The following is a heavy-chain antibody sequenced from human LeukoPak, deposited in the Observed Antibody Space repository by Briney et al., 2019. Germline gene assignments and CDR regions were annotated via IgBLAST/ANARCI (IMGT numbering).Heavy chain of an antibody. D-gene: IGHD5-12*01. CDR3: ARGGGYSGYLFYFDS. CDR2: ISGSGTGT. V-gene: IGHV3-23*01. Sequence: PGGSLRLSCAASGFTFSRYAMTWVRQAPGKGLEWVSGISGSGTGTYYADSVKGRFTISRDNSKNMLYLQMNSLYAEDTAVFYCARGGGYSGYLFYFDSWGQGTLVSVSS. CDR1: GFTFSRYA. J-gene: IGHJ4*02.